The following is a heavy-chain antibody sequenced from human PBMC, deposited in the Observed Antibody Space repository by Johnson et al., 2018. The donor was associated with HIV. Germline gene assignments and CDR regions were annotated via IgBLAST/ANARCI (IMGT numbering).Heavy chain of an antibody. D-gene: IGHD5-12*01. CDR3: TKCEYNSDAFDI. V-gene: IGHV3-23*04. CDR2: ITDRSDTT. CDR1: GFDFSIYA. J-gene: IGHJ3*02. Sequence: VQLVESGGALVQPGGSLRLSCAASGFDFSIYAMNWVRQAPGKGLEWVSGITDRSDTTYYADSVRGRFTISRDNSKNTLYLQMSSLRAEDTAVYYCTKCEYNSDAFDIWGQGTMVTVSS.